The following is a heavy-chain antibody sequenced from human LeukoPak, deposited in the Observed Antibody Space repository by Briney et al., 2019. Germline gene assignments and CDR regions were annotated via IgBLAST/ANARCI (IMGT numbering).Heavy chain of an antibody. V-gene: IGHV3-48*03. CDR1: GFDFGAYE. CDR3: TTLGYHLDS. J-gene: IGHJ4*02. CDR2: FAGSDTTK. Sequence: GGSLRLSCAASGFDFGAYEMNWVRQAPRKGLEWVAYFAGSDTTKYYADSVRGRFTISRDNAKNSLYLQMNSLRAEDTALYYCTTLGYHLDSWGQGTLVTVSS. D-gene: IGHD3-22*01.